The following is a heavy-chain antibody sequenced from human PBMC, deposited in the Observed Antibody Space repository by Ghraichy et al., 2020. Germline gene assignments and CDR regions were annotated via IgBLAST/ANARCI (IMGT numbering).Heavy chain of an antibody. D-gene: IGHD3-16*01. CDR2: IYASGST. V-gene: IGHV4-4*07. J-gene: IGHJ4*02. Sequence: ESLNISCTVSGGSISSYYWNWIRQPAGKGLEWIGRIYASGSTNYNPSLKSRVTMSIDTSKNQFSLKLSSVTAADTAVYYCARAPRRGGGVVDYWGQGTLVTVSS. CDR1: GGSISSYY. CDR3: ARAPRRGGGVVDY.